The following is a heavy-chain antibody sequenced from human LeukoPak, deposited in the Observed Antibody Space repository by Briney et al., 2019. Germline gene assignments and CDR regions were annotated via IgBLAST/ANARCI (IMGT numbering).Heavy chain of an antibody. J-gene: IGHJ4*02. CDR2: IWYDGSNK. CDR3: ARESGRGLDY. D-gene: IGHD1-26*01. V-gene: IGHV3-33*01. CDR1: GFTFSSYG. Sequence: GGSLRLSCAASGFTFSSYGLHWVRQAPGKGLEWVAVIWYDGSNKYYADSVRGRFTIARDNSKNTLYLQMNSLRAEDTAVYYCARESGRGLDYWGQGTLVTVSS.